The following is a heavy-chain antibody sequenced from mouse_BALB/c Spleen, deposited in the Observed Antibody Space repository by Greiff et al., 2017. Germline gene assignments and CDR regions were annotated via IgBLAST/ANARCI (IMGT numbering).Heavy chain of an antibody. V-gene: IGHV1S29*02. J-gene: IGHJ4*01. Sequence: VQLKQSGPELVKPGASVKISCKASGYTFTDYNMHWVKQSHGKSLEWIGYIYPYNGGTGYNQKFKSKATLTVDNSSSTAYMELRSLTSEDSAVYYCARTYDYDPYYAMDYWGQGTSVTVSS. CDR2: IYPYNGGT. D-gene: IGHD2-4*01. CDR1: GYTFTDYN. CDR3: ARTYDYDPYYAMDY.